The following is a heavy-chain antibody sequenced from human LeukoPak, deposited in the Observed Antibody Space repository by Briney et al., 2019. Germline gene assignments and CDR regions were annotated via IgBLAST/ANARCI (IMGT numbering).Heavy chain of an antibody. J-gene: IGHJ6*03. Sequence: GGSLRLSCAASGFTFRSYWMTWVRQSPGKGLEWVAIISYDGSNEYYADSVKGRFTISRDNSKNTLYLQMNSLRAEDTAVYYCAKVPADYYHYMDVWGKGTTVTISS. V-gene: IGHV3-30*18. D-gene: IGHD5-12*01. CDR3: AKVPADYYHYMDV. CDR1: GFTFRSYW. CDR2: ISYDGSNE.